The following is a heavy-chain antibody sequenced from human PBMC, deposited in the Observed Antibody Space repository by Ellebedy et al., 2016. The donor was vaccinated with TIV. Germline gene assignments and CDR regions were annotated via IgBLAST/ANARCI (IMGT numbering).Heavy chain of an antibody. V-gene: IGHV3-7*03. Sequence: GESLKISCAASGFTFNSYWMSWVRQAPGKGLEWVANINQDGSRIYYVDSVKGRFTISRDNAKNSVFLRMNTLRVEGTADYHCARDGAYGDYSPGYYGMDVWGQGTTVTVSS. CDR1: GFTFNSYW. J-gene: IGHJ6*02. CDR2: INQDGSRI. CDR3: ARDGAYGDYSPGYYGMDV. D-gene: IGHD3-22*01.